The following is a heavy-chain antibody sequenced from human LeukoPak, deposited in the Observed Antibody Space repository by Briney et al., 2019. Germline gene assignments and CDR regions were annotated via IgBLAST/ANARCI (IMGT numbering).Heavy chain of an antibody. V-gene: IGHV1-18*01. CDR1: GYTFTSYG. D-gene: IGHD3-3*01. CDR3: ARESAPSYDFWSGYYSGYSYCYYMDV. CDR2: ISAYNGNT. Sequence: ASVKVSCKASGYTFTSYGISWVRQAPGQGLEWMGWISAYNGNTNYAQKLQGRVTMTTDTSTSTAYMELRSLRSDDTAVYYCARESAPSYDFWSGYYSGYSYCYYMDVWGKGTTVTVSS. J-gene: IGHJ6*03.